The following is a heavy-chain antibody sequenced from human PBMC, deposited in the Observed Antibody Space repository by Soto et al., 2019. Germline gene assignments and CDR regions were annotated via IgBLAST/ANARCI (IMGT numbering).Heavy chain of an antibody. CDR2: ISSSGSTI. J-gene: IGHJ3*02. CDR3: ARGLEDDAFDI. CDR1: GFTFSSYE. D-gene: IGHD1-1*01. Sequence: GGSLRLSCAASGFTFSSYEMNWVRQAPGKGLEWVSYISSSGSTIYYADSVKGRFTISRDNAKNSLYLQMNSLRAEDTAVYYCARGLEDDAFDIWGQGTMVTVSS. V-gene: IGHV3-48*03.